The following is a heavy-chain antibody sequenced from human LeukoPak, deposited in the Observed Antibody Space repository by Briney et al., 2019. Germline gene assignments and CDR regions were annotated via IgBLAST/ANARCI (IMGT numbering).Heavy chain of an antibody. CDR3: ARDSLYYDSSGYSPGFYYY. V-gene: IGHV3-53*01. Sequence: PGGSLRLSCAASGFTVSSNYMSWVRQAPGKGLEWVSVIYSGGSTYHADSVKGRFTISRDNSKNTLYLQMNSLRAEDTAVYYCARDSLYYDSSGYSPGFYYYWGQGTLVTVSS. D-gene: IGHD3-22*01. CDR2: IYSGGST. CDR1: GFTVSSNY. J-gene: IGHJ4*02.